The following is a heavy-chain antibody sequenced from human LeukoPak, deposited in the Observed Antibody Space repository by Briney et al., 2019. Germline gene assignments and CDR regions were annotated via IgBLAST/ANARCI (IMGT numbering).Heavy chain of an antibody. J-gene: IGHJ4*02. Sequence: SETLSLTCTVSGGSVSSGDHYWICIRQPPGKGLEYIGNIQYSGSTNYNPSLESRVTISVDTPKNQFSLRLSSVTAADTAVYHCARGRGWGYGVDYWGQGTLVTVSS. V-gene: IGHV4-61*08. CDR3: ARGRGWGYGVDY. D-gene: IGHD4/OR15-4a*01. CDR2: IQYSGST. CDR1: GGSVSSGDHY.